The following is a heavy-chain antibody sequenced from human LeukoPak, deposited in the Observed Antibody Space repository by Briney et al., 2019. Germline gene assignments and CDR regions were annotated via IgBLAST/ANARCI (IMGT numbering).Heavy chain of an antibody. CDR2: ITSASSTI. Sequence: PGGSLRLSCAASGFTFRSYSMHWVRQALEKGLEWVSYITSASSTIYYADAVKGRFTISRDNAKNSLYLQMKSLRDEDTPVYYCARAARYYYDSSGNSAFDGWGQGRMVTV. D-gene: IGHD3-22*01. J-gene: IGHJ3*01. V-gene: IGHV3-48*02. CDR3: ARAARYYYDSSGNSAFDG. CDR1: GFTFRSYS.